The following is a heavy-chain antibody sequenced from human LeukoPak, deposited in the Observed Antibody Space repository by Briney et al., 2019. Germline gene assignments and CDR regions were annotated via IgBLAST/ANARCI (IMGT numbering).Heavy chain of an antibody. CDR1: GGSLSSSSYY. Sequence: PSETLSLTCIVSGGSLSSSSYYWGWIRQPPGKGLEWIGSIYYSGRTYYNPSLKSRVTISVDTSKNQFSLKLSSVTAADTAVYYCARLILGYSYGIDYYYYYMDVWGKGTTVTVSS. CDR2: IYYSGRT. J-gene: IGHJ6*03. CDR3: ARLILGYSYGIDYYYYYMDV. D-gene: IGHD5-18*01. V-gene: IGHV4-39*01.